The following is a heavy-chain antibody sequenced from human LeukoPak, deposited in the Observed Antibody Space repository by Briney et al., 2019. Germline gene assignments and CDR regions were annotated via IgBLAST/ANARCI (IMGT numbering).Heavy chain of an antibody. CDR2: IYYSGST. Sequence: SETLSLTCTVSGGSISSYYWSWIRQPPGKGLEWIGYIYYSGSTNYNPSLKSRVTISVDTSKNQFSLKLSSVTAADTAVYYCARGGGGVYSSRWYDYWGQGTLVTVSS. D-gene: IGHD6-19*01. J-gene: IGHJ4*02. CDR3: ARGGGGVYSSRWYDY. CDR1: GGSISSYY. V-gene: IGHV4-59*01.